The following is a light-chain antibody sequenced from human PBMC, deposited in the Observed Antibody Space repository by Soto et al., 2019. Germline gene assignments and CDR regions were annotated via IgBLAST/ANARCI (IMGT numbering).Light chain of an antibody. Sequence: QSVLTQPPSVSGAPGQRVTISCTGSSSNIGAGYDVHWYQQLPGTAPKLLIYDNSNRPSRVPDRFSGSKSGTSASLAITGLQAEDEADYYCQSYDSSLSGYVFGTGTKLTVL. CDR3: QSYDSSLSGYV. CDR2: DNS. V-gene: IGLV1-40*01. CDR1: SSNIGAGYD. J-gene: IGLJ1*01.